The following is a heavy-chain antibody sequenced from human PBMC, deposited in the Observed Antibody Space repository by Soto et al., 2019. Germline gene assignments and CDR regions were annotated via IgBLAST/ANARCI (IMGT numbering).Heavy chain of an antibody. J-gene: IGHJ5*01. CDR1: GGSISSGGYY. CDR2: IYYIGST. V-gene: IGHV4-31*03. Sequence: QVQLQEAGPGLVKPSQTLSLTCTVSGGSISSGGYYWNWTRQHPGKGLEWVGYIYYIGSTYYTPSLKSRVTISVDTSKNPFSLKLSSVTAADTAVYYCARIIDSWGQGPLVTVSS. CDR3: ARIIDS.